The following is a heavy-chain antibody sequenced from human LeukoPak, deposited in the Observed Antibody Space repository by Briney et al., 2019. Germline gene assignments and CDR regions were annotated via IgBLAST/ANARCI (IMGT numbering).Heavy chain of an antibody. CDR1: GFIFSSYS. CDR3: ARDLMTTVTTVDY. J-gene: IGHJ4*02. CDR2: ISSSSSYI. Sequence: GGSLRLSCAASGFIFSSYSMNWVRQAPGKGLEWVSSISSSSSYIYYADSVKGRFTISRDNAKNSLYLQMNSLRAEDTAVYYCARDLMTTVTTVDYWGQGTLVTVSS. V-gene: IGHV3-21*01. D-gene: IGHD4-17*01.